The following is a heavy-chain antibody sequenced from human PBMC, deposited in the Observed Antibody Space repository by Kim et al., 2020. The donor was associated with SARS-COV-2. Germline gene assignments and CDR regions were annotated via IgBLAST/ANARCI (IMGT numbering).Heavy chain of an antibody. V-gene: IGHV3-64D*09. D-gene: IGHD5-12*01. CDR3: VNGEGLQFSLFY. J-gene: IGHJ4*02. Sequence: YYADSVKGRFTISRDNSKNTLYLQMSSLRAEDTAVYYCVNGEGLQFSLFYWGQGTLVTVSS.